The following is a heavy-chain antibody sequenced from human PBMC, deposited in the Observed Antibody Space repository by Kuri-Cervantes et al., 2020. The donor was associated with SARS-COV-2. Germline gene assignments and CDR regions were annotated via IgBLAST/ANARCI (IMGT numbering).Heavy chain of an antibody. CDR1: GYTFTSYG. J-gene: IGHJ4*02. D-gene: IGHD3-3*01. CDR2: ISAYNGNT. V-gene: IGHV1-18*01. Sequence: ASVKVSCKASGYTFTSYGTSWVRQAPGQGLEWMGWISAYNGNTNYAQKLQGRVTMTTDTSTSTAYMELSSLRAGDTAVYYCARGHGGDFWSGYTYYFDYWGQGTLVTVSS. CDR3: ARGHGGDFWSGYTYYFDY.